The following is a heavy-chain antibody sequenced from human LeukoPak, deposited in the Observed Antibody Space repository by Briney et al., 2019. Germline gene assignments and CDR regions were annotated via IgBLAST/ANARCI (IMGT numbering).Heavy chain of an antibody. CDR3: ARDYYDSSGYPTVDAFDI. J-gene: IGHJ3*02. CDR2: ISAYNGNT. CDR1: GYTFTSYG. V-gene: IGHV1-18*01. Sequence: GASVKVSCKASGYTFTSYGISWVRQAPGQGLEWMGWISAYNGNTNYAQKLQGRVTMTTDTSTSTAYMELRSLRSDDTAVYYCARDYYDSSGYPTVDAFDIWGQGTMVTVSS. D-gene: IGHD3-22*01.